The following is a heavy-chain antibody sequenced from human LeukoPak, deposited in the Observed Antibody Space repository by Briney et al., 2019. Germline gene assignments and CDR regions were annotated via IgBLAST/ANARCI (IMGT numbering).Heavy chain of an antibody. Sequence: GGSLRLSCTVSGFTFSSYSMNWVRQAPGKGLEWVSFISSSSSTLHYADSVRGRFIISRDNARNALYLQMNSLRPEDTGVYYCARSIAVAGSRPLLDYWGQGTLVTVSS. V-gene: IGHV3-48*01. J-gene: IGHJ4*02. CDR2: ISSSSSTL. CDR3: ARSIAVAGSRPLLDY. CDR1: GFTFSSYS. D-gene: IGHD6-19*01.